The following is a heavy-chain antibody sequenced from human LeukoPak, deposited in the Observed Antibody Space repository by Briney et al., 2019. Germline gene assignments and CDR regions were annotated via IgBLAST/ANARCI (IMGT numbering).Heavy chain of an antibody. V-gene: IGHV1-2*02. Sequence: ASVKVSCKASGYTFTSYGISWVRQAPGQGLEWMGWINAKSGGSYYAQKFQGRVTMTRDTSINTVYMELSSLTSDDTAVYYCGRAEGSGLSDSWGQGTLVTVSS. CDR2: INAKSGGS. CDR3: GRAEGSGLSDS. D-gene: IGHD2-15*01. CDR1: GYTFTSYG. J-gene: IGHJ4*02.